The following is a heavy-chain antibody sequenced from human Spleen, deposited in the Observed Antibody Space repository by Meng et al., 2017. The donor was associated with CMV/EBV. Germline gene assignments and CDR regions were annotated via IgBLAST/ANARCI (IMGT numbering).Heavy chain of an antibody. CDR1: GYNFIDYD. CDR3: ARHSMTTI. Sequence: GSLRLSCKTSGYNFIDYDIGWVRQIPGEGLEWMAIIYPTDSDARYSPSFEGQVTISVDKSISTAYLHWSSLKASDTAIYYCARHSMTTIWGQGTLVTVSS. CDR2: IYPTDSDA. J-gene: IGHJ4*02. D-gene: IGHD5-24*01. V-gene: IGHV5-51*01.